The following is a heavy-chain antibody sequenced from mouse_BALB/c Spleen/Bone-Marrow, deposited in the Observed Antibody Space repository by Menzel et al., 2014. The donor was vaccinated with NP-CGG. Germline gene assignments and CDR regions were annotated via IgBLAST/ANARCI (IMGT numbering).Heavy chain of an antibody. CDR3: ASFTVVAHDAMDY. J-gene: IGHJ4*01. Sequence: EVKLEESGPGLVKPSQSLSLTCSVTGYSITSGYYWNWIRQFPGNKLEWMGYISYDGSNNYNPSLKNRISVTRDTSKNQFFLKLNFVTTEDTATYYCASFTVVAHDAMDYWGQGTSVTVSS. CDR2: ISYDGSN. V-gene: IGHV3-6*02. CDR1: GYSITSGYY. D-gene: IGHD1-1*01.